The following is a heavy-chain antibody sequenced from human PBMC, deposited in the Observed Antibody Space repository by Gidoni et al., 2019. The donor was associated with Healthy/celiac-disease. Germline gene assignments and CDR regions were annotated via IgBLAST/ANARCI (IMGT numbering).Heavy chain of an antibody. D-gene: IGHD3-22*01. CDR3: AKDLKKSQWLLLLDY. CDR2: ISYDGSNK. Sequence: AVISYDGSNKYYADSVKGRFTISRDNSKNTLYLQMNSLRAEDTAVYYCAKDLKKSQWLLLLDYWGQGTLVTVSS. J-gene: IGHJ4*02. V-gene: IGHV3-30*18.